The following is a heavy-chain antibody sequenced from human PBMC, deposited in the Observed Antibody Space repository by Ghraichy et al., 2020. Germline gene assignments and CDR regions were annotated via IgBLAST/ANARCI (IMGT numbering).Heavy chain of an antibody. D-gene: IGHD5-18*01. CDR3: ARAVPYGYVDY. CDR2: INHSGST. Sequence: SETLSLTCAVYGGSFSGYYWSWIRQPPGKGLEWIGEINHSGSTNYNPSLKSRVTISVDTSKNQFSLKLSSVTAADTAVYYCARAVPYGYVDYWGQGTLVTVSS. J-gene: IGHJ4*02. V-gene: IGHV4-34*01. CDR1: GGSFSGYY.